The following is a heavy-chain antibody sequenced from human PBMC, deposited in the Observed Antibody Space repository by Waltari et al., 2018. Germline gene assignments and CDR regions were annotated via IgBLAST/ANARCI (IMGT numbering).Heavy chain of an antibody. V-gene: IGHV1-69*05. J-gene: IGHJ3*02. CDR2: SIPIFGTA. Sequence: QVQLVQSGAEVKRPGSSVQVSCRASGGIFTNSAIRGVRQAPGQGLEWMGGSIPIFGTANSAQKFQGRLTITSDESTSTAYMELSSLRPEDTAVYFCARDLGAMKVTSALEIWGQGTRVTVSS. CDR3: ARDLGAMKVTSALEI. D-gene: IGHD3-10*01. CDR1: GGIFTNSA.